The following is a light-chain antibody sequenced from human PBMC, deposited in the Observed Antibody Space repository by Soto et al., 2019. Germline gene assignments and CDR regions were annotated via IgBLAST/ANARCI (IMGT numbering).Light chain of an antibody. Sequence: EVVLTHSPATLSLSPGEGATLSCRVSQSISSSYLSWYQQRPGQAPRLLIYGASTRATGIPARFSGSGRGSGTDFTLTISSLQPEDFAVYYCQQDYNLPITFGQGTRMEIK. CDR3: QQDYNLPIT. J-gene: IGKJ5*01. CDR2: GAS. CDR1: QSISSSY. V-gene: IGKV3D-7*01.